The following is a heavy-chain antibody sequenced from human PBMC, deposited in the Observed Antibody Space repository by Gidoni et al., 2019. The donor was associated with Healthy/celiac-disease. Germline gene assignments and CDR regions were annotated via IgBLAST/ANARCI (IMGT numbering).Heavy chain of an antibody. J-gene: IGHJ4*02. CDR3: GYTVPTGIGYFDY. V-gene: IGHV3-48*04. CDR2: IGSSSSTI. Sequence: EVQLVESGGGLVQPGGSLRLSCAASGFTLSSYSMNWVRQAPGKGLEWVSYIGSSSSTIYYAGSVKGRLTIPRDNAKNSLYLQMNSLRAEDTAVYYCGYTVPTGIGYFDYWGQGTLVTVSS. CDR1: GFTLSSYS. D-gene: IGHD4-17*01.